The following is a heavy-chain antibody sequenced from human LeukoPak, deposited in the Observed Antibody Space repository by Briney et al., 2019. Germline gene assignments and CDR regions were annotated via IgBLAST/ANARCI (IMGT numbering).Heavy chain of an antibody. D-gene: IGHD6-13*01. Sequence: GGSLRLSCAASGFTFSDYYMSWIRQAPGKGLEWVSYISSSSSYTNYADSVKSRFTFSRDNAKNSLDLQMNRLRAEDTAVYYCARGPPIAAASRVEYFQHWGQGTLVTVSS. CDR1: GFTFSDYY. CDR3: ARGPPIAAASRVEYFQH. V-gene: IGHV3-11*05. J-gene: IGHJ1*01. CDR2: ISSSSSYT.